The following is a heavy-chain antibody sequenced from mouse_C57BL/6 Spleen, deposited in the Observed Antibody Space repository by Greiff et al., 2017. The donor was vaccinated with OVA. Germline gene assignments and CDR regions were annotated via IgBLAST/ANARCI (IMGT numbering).Heavy chain of an antibody. D-gene: IGHD2-5*01. CDR1: GYTFTSYW. CDR3: ARGYSNYRDYYAMDY. CDR2: INPSNGGT. Sequence: VQLQQSGTELVKPGASVKLSCKASGYTFTSYWMHWVKQRPGQGLEWIGNINPSNGGTNYNEKFKSKATLTVDKSSSTAYMQLSSLTSEDSAVYYCARGYSNYRDYYAMDYWGQGTSVTVSS. V-gene: IGHV1-53*01. J-gene: IGHJ4*01.